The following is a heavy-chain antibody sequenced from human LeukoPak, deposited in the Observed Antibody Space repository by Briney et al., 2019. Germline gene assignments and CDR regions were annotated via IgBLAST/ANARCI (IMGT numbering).Heavy chain of an antibody. CDR2: IYYSGST. D-gene: IGHD2-15*01. CDR1: GGSISSSSYY. CDR3: ARGPFRATLRGSGPLDY. J-gene: IGHJ4*02. V-gene: IGHV4-39*01. Sequence: SETLSLTCTVSGGSISSSSYYWGWIRQPPGKGLEWIGSIYYSGSTYYNPSLKSRVTISVDTSKNQFSLKLSSVTAADTAVYYCARGPFRATLRGSGPLDYWGQGTLVTASS.